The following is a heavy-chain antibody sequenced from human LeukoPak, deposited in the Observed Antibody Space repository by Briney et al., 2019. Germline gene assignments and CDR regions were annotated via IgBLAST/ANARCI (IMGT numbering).Heavy chain of an antibody. J-gene: IGHJ4*02. D-gene: IGHD2-2*01. Sequence: QPGGSLRLSCAASGFTFSVHCMNWVRQAPGKGLEWVSYISTGSSITYYADSVKGRFTISRDNAKNSLYLQMNSLRAEDTAVYYCAEGSTSSARFDSWGQGTLVTVSS. CDR3: AEGSTSSARFDS. CDR2: ISTGSSIT. CDR1: GFTFSVHC. V-gene: IGHV3-48*04.